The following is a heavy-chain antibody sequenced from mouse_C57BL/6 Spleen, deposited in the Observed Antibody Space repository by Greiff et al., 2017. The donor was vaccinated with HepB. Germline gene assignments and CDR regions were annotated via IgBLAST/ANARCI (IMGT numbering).Heavy chain of an antibody. D-gene: IGHD1-1*01. CDR2: ISSGGDYI. CDR1: GFTFSSYA. V-gene: IGHV5-9-1*02. CDR3: TREDYGKNYFDY. J-gene: IGHJ2*01. Sequence: EVHLVESGEGLVKPGGSLKLSCAASGFTFSSYAMSWVRQTPEKRLEWVAYISSGGDYIYYADTVKGRFTISRDNARNTLYLQMSSLKSEDTAMYYCTREDYGKNYFDYWGQGTTLTVSS.